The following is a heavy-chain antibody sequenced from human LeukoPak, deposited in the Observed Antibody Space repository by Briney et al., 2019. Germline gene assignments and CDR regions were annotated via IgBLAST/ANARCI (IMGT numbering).Heavy chain of an antibody. V-gene: IGHV3-11*01. D-gene: IGHD4-23*01. Sequence: GGSLRLSCAASGFTFSDLYMSWIRQAPGKGLEWVSYIGGGGYTIYYADSVKGRFTISRDNAKNSLYLQMNSLRAEDTAVYYCARVGGNSDHDYWGQGTLVTVFS. J-gene: IGHJ4*02. CDR3: ARVGGNSDHDY. CDR1: GFTFSDLY. CDR2: IGGGGYTI.